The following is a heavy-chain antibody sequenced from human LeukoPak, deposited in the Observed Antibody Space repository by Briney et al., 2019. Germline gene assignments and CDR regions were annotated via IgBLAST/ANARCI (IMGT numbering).Heavy chain of an antibody. CDR2: INPNGGST. D-gene: IGHD1-26*01. CDR3: ARDPSGSWQWFDY. J-gene: IGHJ4*02. Sequence: RASVKVSCKASGYTFTSYYMHWVRQAPGQGLEWMGVINPNGGSTSYAQKFQGRVTMTRDTSTRTVYMELSSLRFEDTAVYYCARDPSGSWQWFDYWGQGTLVTVSS. V-gene: IGHV1-46*01. CDR1: GYTFTSYY.